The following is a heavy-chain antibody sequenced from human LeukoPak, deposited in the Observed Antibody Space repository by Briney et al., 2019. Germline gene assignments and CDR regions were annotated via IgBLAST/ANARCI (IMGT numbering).Heavy chain of an antibody. CDR3: AREYRIGIDY. V-gene: IGHV4-4*02. CDR2: IYYSGST. CDR1: GGSISSSNW. Sequence: PSGTLSLTCAVSGGSISSSNWWSWIRQPPGKGLEWIGSIYYSGSTYYNPSLKSRVTISVDTSKNQFSLKLSSVTAADTAVYYCAREYRIGIDYWGQGTLVTVSS. D-gene: IGHD2-15*01. J-gene: IGHJ4*02.